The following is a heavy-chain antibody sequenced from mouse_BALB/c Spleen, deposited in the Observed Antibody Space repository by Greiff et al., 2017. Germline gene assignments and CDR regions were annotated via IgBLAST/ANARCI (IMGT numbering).Heavy chain of an antibody. Sequence: VQLQQSGPGLVKPSQSLSLTCTVTGYSITSDYAWNWIRQFPGNKLEWMGYISYSGSTSYNPSLKSRISITRDTSKNQFFLQLNSVTTEDTATYYCARSPFITTAHFDYWGQGTTLTVSS. CDR3: ARSPFITTAHFDY. CDR2: ISYSGST. D-gene: IGHD1-2*01. CDR1: GYSITSDYA. V-gene: IGHV3-2*02. J-gene: IGHJ2*01.